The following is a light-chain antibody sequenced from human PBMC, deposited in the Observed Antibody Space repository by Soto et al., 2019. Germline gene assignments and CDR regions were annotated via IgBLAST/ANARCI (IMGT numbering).Light chain of an antibody. J-gene: IGLJ1*01. CDR2: DVT. V-gene: IGLV2-14*01. CDR3: SSYTSTSTPFV. CDR1: RSDVGGYNF. Sequence: QSALTQPASVSVSPGQSITISCTGTRSDVGGYNFVSWYQLHPGKAPKLMIYDVTDRPSGVSNRFSGSKSGNTASLTISGRQAEDEADYYCSSYTSTSTPFVFGTGTKVNVL.